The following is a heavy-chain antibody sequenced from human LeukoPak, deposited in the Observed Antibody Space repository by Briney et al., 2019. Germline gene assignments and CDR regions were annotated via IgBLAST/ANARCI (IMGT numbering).Heavy chain of an antibody. D-gene: IGHD2-2*01. CDR3: AREDIVVVSVFRGRVAFDF. V-gene: IGHV3-7*01. CDR1: GFTFSSYW. J-gene: IGHJ3*01. CDR2: IKQDGSEK. Sequence: GGSLRLSCAASGFTFSSYWMSWVRQAPGKGLEWVANIKQDGSEKYYVDSVKGRFTISRDNAKNSLYLQMNSLRAEDTAVYYCAREDIVVVSVFRGRVAFDFWGQGTMITVSS.